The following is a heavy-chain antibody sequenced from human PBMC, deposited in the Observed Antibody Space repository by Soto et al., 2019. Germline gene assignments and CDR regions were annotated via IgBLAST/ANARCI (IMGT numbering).Heavy chain of an antibody. Sequence: ASVEVSCKASGYTFTGYYMHWVRQAPGQGLEWMGWINPNSGGTNYAQKFQGWVTMTRDTSISTAYMELSRLRSDDTAVYYCARDGDSNYDYYGMDVWGQGTTVTVSS. CDR2: INPNSGGT. D-gene: IGHD4-4*01. CDR1: GYTFTGYY. V-gene: IGHV1-2*04. J-gene: IGHJ6*02. CDR3: ARDGDSNYDYYGMDV.